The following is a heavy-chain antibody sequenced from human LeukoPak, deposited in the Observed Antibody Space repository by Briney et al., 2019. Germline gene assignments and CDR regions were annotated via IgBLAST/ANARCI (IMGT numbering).Heavy chain of an antibody. V-gene: IGHV3-23*01. J-gene: IGHJ5*02. D-gene: IGHD4-17*01. CDR1: GFICSNYA. CDR2: ISGSGGSS. Sequence: GGSLSLSCSASGFICSNYAMNWLRQAPGKGLEWVFVISGSGGSSDHIHSVKGRFTISRDKPKNTWYLQMNSLRDDDTAVYYCAKDVTNSPVTSNWCVPWGEGNLVTVSS. CDR3: AKDVTNSPVTSNWCVP.